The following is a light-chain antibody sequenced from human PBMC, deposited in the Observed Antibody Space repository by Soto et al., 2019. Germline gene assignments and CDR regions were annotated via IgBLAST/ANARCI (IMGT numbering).Light chain of an antibody. Sequence: QSVLTQPPSVSGSPGQSVTISCTGSSSDVGSYDRVSWYQQPPGTAPKLMIYEVSNRPSGVPDRFSGSKSGNTASLTISGLQAEDEADYYCSSYASGSTLVFGGGTQLTVL. CDR1: SSDVGSYDR. CDR2: EVS. V-gene: IGLV2-18*02. J-gene: IGLJ3*02. CDR3: SSYASGSTLV.